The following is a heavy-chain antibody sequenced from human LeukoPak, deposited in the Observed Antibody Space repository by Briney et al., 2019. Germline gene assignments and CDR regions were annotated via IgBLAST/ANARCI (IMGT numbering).Heavy chain of an antibody. V-gene: IGHV3-21*04. CDR2: ISSSGSTI. D-gene: IGHD3-10*01. CDR3: ARKLYGSGSL. CDR1: GFTFSSYS. Sequence: GGSLRLSCAASGFTFSSYSMNWVRQAPGKGLEWVSSISSSGSTIYYADSVKGRFTISRDNAKNSLYLQMNSLRAEDTAVYYCARKLYGSGSLWGQGTLVTVSP. J-gene: IGHJ4*02.